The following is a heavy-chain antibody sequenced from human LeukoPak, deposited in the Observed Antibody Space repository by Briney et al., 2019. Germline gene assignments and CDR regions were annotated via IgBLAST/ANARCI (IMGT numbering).Heavy chain of an antibody. D-gene: IGHD3-16*02. J-gene: IGHJ4*02. CDR1: GFTFSSYG. CDR2: IWYDGSNK. CDR3: ARDTGYDYVWGSYRQYYFDY. V-gene: IGHV3-33*01. Sequence: GGSLRLSCAASGFTFSSYGMHWVRQAPGKGLEWVAVIWYDGSNKYYADSVKGRFSISRDNAKNSLYLQMNSLRAEDTAVYYCARDTGYDYVWGSYRQYYFDYWGQGTLVTVSS.